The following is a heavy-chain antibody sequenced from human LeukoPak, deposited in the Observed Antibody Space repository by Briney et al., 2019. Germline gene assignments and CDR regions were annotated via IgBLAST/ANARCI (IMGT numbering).Heavy chain of an antibody. CDR2: MNPNSGNT. CDR1: GYTFTSYD. J-gene: IGHJ6*03. CDR3: ARDTKGPKWGPKYYYYYMDV. V-gene: IGHV1-8*03. Sequence: GASVKVSCKASGYTFTSYDINWVRQATGQGLEWMGWMNPNSGNTGYAQKFQGRVTITRNTSISTAYMELRSLRSDDTAVYYCARDTKGPKWGPKYYYYYMDVWGKGTTVTVSS. D-gene: IGHD7-27*01.